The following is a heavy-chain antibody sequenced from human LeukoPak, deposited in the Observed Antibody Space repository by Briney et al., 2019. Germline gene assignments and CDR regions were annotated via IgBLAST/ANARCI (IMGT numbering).Heavy chain of an antibody. J-gene: IGHJ4*02. D-gene: IGHD3-9*01. Sequence: GGSLRLSCAASGFTFSSYGMHWVRQAPGKGLEWVAVISYDGSNKYYADSVKGRFTISRDNSKNTLYLQMSSLRAEDTAVYYCVKGTDSRYYDILTGYPFDYWGQGTLVTVSS. CDR2: ISYDGSNK. V-gene: IGHV3-30*18. CDR1: GFTFSSYG. CDR3: VKGTDSRYYDILTGYPFDY.